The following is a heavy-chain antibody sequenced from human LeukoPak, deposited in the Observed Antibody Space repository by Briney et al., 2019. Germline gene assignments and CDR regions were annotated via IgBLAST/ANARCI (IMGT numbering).Heavy chain of an antibody. CDR2: IIPSLGIA. Sequence: ASVKVSCKASGGTFSSYAISWVRQAPGQGLEWMGRIIPSLGIANYAQKFQARVTITADSSTSTAYMELSGLRSDDTAVYYCARDVELATQLDCWGQGTLVTVSS. V-gene: IGHV1-69*04. D-gene: IGHD5-24*01. J-gene: IGHJ4*02. CDR1: GGTFSSYA. CDR3: ARDVELATQLDC.